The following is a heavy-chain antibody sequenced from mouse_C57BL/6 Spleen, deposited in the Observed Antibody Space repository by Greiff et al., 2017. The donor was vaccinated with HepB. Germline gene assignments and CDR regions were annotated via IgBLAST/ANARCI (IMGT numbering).Heavy chain of an antibody. CDR1: GYTFTSYT. V-gene: IGHV1-4*01. Sequence: VQLQQSGAELARPGASVKMSCKASGYTFTSYTMHWVKQRPGQGLEWIGYINPSSGYTKYNQKFKDKDTLTADKSSSTAYMQLSSLTSEDSAVYDCARGWGYAMDYWGQGTSVTVSS. D-gene: IGHD2-3*01. J-gene: IGHJ4*01. CDR3: ARGWGYAMDY. CDR2: INPSSGYT.